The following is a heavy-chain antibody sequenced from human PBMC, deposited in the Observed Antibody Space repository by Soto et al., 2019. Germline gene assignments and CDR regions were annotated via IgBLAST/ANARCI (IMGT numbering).Heavy chain of an antibody. Sequence: QVQLVQSGAEVKKPGASVKVSCKASGYTFTSYAMHWVRQAPGQRLEWRGWINAGNGNTKYSQKFQGRVTITRDTSARTAYMELSSLRSEDTAVYYCASSCGFSSCHGEQGYYYYGMDVWGQGTTVTVSS. D-gene: IGHD6-6*01. J-gene: IGHJ6*02. V-gene: IGHV1-3*01. CDR1: GYTFTSYA. CDR3: ASSCGFSSCHGEQGYYYYGMDV. CDR2: INAGNGNT.